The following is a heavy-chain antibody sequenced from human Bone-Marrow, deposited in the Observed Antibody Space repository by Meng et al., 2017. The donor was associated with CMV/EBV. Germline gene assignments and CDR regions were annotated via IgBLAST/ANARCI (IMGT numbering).Heavy chain of an antibody. V-gene: IGHV4-59*01. CDR3: ARGGVVVVPAATNWFDP. CDR2: IYSSGST. CDR1: GVSMNIYF. J-gene: IGHJ5*02. Sequence: SETLSLTCTVSGVSMNIYFWNWIRQPPGKGLEWIGYIYSSGSTNYNPSLRSRVTISVDMSKNHLSLKLDSVTAADTALYYCARGGVVVVPAATNWFDPWGQGTLVTVSS. D-gene: IGHD2-2*01.